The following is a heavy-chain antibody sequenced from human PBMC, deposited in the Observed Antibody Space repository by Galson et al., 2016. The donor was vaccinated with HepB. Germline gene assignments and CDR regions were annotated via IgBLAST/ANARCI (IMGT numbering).Heavy chain of an antibody. CDR1: GFSFSGYY. J-gene: IGHJ4*02. D-gene: IGHD2-2*01. Sequence: SLRLSCAASGFSFSGYYMSWVRQAPGKGLEWVSVIYSGGKTYFADSVKGRFSISRDNAKNTLFLHMNSLRAEDTAVYYCARVRCISPTCHDFDCWSQGTLVTVSS. V-gene: IGHV3-53*01. CDR2: IYSGGKT. CDR3: ARVRCISPTCHDFDC.